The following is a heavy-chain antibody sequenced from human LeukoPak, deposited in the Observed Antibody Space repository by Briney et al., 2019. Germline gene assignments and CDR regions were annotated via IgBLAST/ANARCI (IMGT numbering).Heavy chain of an antibody. CDR3: AKVGGSTGAFDI. CDR2: IWYGGSNK. V-gene: IGHV3-30*02. D-gene: IGHD3-16*01. CDR1: GFTFSSHW. J-gene: IGHJ3*02. Sequence: GGSLRLSCAASGFTFSSHWMNWVRQAPGKGLEWVAVIWYGGSNKYYADSVKGRFTISRDNSKNTLYLQMNGLRAEDTAVYYCAKVGGSTGAFDIWGQGTMVTVSS.